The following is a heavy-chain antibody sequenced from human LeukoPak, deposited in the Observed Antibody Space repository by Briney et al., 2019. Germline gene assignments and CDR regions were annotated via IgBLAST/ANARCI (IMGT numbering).Heavy chain of an antibody. CDR1: GFTVSSNY. D-gene: IGHD1-26*01. CDR2: IYSGGST. J-gene: IGHJ4*02. Sequence: GGSLRLSCAASGFTVSSNYMSWVRQAPGKRLEWVSVIYSGGSTYYADSVKGRFTISRDNYKNTLYLQMNSLRAEDTAVYYCARGVGVTTFDYWGQGTLVTVSS. V-gene: IGHV3-53*01. CDR3: ARGVGVTTFDY.